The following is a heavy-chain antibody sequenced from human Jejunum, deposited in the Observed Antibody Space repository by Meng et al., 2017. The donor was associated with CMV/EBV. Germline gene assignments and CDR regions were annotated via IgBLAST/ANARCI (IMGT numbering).Heavy chain of an antibody. CDR3: TRADSSNYGSLFDS. D-gene: IGHD4-11*01. CDR2: IRGKAHSYAA. Sequence: TFSGSAMHWVSQASGKGLEWVGRIRGKAHSYAAAYAASVKGRFTISRDDSKNTAYLQMNSLKTEDTAVYYCTRADSSNYGSLFDSWGQGTLVTVSS. CDR1: TFSGSA. J-gene: IGHJ4*02. V-gene: IGHV3-73*01.